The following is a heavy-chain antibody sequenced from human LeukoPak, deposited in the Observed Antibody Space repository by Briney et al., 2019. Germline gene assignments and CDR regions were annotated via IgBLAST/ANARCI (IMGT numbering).Heavy chain of an antibody. Sequence: GGSLRLSCAASGFTLSSYSMNWVRQAPGKGLEWVSSISSSSSYIYYADSVKGRFTISRDNAKNSLYLQMNSLRAEDTAVYYCARDLSAARGPWGQGTLVTVSS. CDR3: ARDLSAARGP. D-gene: IGHD6-6*01. J-gene: IGHJ4*02. CDR1: GFTLSSYS. CDR2: ISSSSSYI. V-gene: IGHV3-21*01.